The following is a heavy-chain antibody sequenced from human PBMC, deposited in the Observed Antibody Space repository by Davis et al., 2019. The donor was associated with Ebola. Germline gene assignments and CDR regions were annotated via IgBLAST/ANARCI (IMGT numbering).Heavy chain of an antibody. CDR3: ARVPRRDGYNFYFDY. J-gene: IGHJ4*02. CDR1: GFTFSSYA. D-gene: IGHD5-24*01. CDR2: INPNSGGT. V-gene: IGHV1-2*02. Sequence: GESLKISCAASGFTFSSYAMHWVRQAPGQGLEWMGWINPNSGGTNYAQKFQGRVTMTRDTSISTAYMELSRLRSDDTAVYYCARVPRRDGYNFYFDYWGQGTLVTVSS.